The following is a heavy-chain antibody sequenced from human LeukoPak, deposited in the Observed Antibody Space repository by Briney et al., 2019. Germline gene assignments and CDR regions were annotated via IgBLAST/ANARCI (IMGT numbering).Heavy chain of an antibody. CDR3: AKILFGESTYDAFHI. V-gene: IGHV3-23*01. CDR1: GFTFSSYA. J-gene: IGHJ3*02. D-gene: IGHD3-10*01. CDR2: ISGSGGAT. Sequence: PGGSLRLSCAASGFTFSSYAMSWVRQAPGKGLEWVSAISGSGGATYYPDSVKGRFTISRDNSKNTLYLQVSSLRAEDTAVYYCAKILFGESTYDAFHIWGQGTMVTVSS.